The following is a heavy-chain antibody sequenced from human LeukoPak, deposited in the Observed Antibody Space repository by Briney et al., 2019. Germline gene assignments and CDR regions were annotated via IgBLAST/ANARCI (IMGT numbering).Heavy chain of an antibody. CDR2: ISYDGSNK. D-gene: IGHD1-26*01. J-gene: IGHJ4*02. CDR1: GFTFSSYG. CDR3: AKRIVGPYFYYLDY. V-gene: IGHV3-30*18. Sequence: GGSLRLSCAASGFTFSSYGMHWVRQAPGKGLEWVAVISYDGSNKYYADSVKGRFTISRDNSKNTLYLQMNSLRAEDTAVYYCAKRIVGPYFYYLDYWGQGTLVTASS.